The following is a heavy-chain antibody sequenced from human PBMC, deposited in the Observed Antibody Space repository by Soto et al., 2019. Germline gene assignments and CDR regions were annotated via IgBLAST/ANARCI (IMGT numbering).Heavy chain of an antibody. CDR2: IYYSGST. V-gene: IGHV4-31*03. CDR1: GGSISSGGYY. Sequence: SETLSLTCTVSGGSISSGGYYWSWIRQHPGKGLEWIGYIYYSGSTYYNPSLKSRVTISVDTSKNQFSLKLSSVTAADTAVYYCARDGVYDFWSGYETGWFDPWGQGTLVT. D-gene: IGHD3-3*01. J-gene: IGHJ5*02. CDR3: ARDGVYDFWSGYETGWFDP.